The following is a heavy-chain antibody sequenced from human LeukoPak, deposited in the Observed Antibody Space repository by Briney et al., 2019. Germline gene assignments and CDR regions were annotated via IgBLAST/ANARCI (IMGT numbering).Heavy chain of an antibody. J-gene: IGHJ3*02. CDR2: ISGSGGST. D-gene: IGHD3-16*01. V-gene: IGHV3-23*01. Sequence: GGSLRLSCTVSGFTFSSYSMSWVRQAPGKGLEWVSAISGSGGSTYYADSVKGRFTISRDNSKHSLHLPMNSLISGHTAVFYCTGGAFDTWGQGTMVTVSS. CDR3: TGGAFDT. CDR1: GFTFSSYS.